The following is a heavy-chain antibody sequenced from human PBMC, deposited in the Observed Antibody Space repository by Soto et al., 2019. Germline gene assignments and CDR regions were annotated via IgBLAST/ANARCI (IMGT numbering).Heavy chain of an antibody. J-gene: IGHJ3*02. CDR3: ARHYLVRGFMCAFDI. D-gene: IGHD3-10*01. CDR2: IYYSGST. Sequence: QVQLQESGPGLVKPSQTLSLTCTVSGGAISSGGYYWSWIRQHPGKGLEWIGYIYYSGSTYYNPALKSRVTISVDTSKNQFALKLGSVTAAHTAVYYCARHYLVRGFMCAFDIWGQGTMGTVSS. CDR1: GGAISSGGYY. V-gene: IGHV4-31*03.